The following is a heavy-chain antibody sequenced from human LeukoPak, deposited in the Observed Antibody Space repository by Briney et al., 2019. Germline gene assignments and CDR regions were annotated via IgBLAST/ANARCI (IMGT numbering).Heavy chain of an antibody. CDR3: ARDLEYQHPDY. CDR1: GFTFSSYG. Sequence: GGSLRLSCAASGFTFSSYGMPWVRQAPGKGLEWVAVIWYDGSNKYYADSVKGRFTISRDNSKNTLYLQMNSLRAEDTAVYYCARDLEYQHPDYWGQGTLVTVSS. J-gene: IGHJ4*02. D-gene: IGHD2-2*01. CDR2: IWYDGSNK. V-gene: IGHV3-33*01.